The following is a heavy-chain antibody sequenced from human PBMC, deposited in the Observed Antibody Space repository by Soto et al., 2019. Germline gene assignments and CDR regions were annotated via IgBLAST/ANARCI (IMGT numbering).Heavy chain of an antibody. CDR3: ARDQQPKRGGSYYYYAMDV. Sequence: QVQLVQSGAEVKKPGSSVKVSCKASGGTFIPYAINWVRQAPGQGLEWMGGIISMFRTAEYAQQFQGKVTITADKPTSTAYMELSSLRTEDTAVYYCARDQQPKRGGSYYYYAMDVWGQGTMVTVSS. CDR2: IISMFRTA. J-gene: IGHJ6*02. V-gene: IGHV1-69*06. D-gene: IGHD6-13*01. CDR1: GGTFIPYA.